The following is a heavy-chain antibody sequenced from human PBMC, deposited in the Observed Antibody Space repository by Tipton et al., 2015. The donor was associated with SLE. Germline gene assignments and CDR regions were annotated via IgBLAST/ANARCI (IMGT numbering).Heavy chain of an antibody. CDR2: TYYRSKWYN. CDR1: GDSVSSNSGT. D-gene: IGHD1-14*01. V-gene: IGHV6-1*01. J-gene: IGHJ3*01. CDR3: ARFTGKDVFDF. Sequence: GLVKPSQTLSLTCAISGDSVSSNSGTWNWIRQSPSRGLAWLGRTYYRSKWYNDYAESVRRRITIKPDTSTNQFSLQLTSVTHQDTAVYYCARFTGKDVFDFWGQGTTVTVSS.